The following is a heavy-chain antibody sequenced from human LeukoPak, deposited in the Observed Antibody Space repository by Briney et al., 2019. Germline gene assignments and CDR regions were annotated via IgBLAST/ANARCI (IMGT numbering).Heavy chain of an antibody. J-gene: IGHJ4*02. CDR1: GGTFSSYA. Sequence: ASVTVSCKASGGTFSSYAISWVRQAPGQGLEWMGGIIPIFGTANYAQKFQGRVTITTDESTSTAYMELSSLRSEDTAVYYCARGTTIFGVVTAFDYWGQGTLVTVSA. CDR2: IIPIFGTA. D-gene: IGHD3-3*01. V-gene: IGHV1-69*05. CDR3: ARGTTIFGVVTAFDY.